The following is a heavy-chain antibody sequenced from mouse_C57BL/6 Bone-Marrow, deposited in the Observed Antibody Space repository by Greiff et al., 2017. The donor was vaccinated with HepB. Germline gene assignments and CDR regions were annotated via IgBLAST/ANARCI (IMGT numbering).Heavy chain of an antibody. CDR1: GFTFTSYW. J-gene: IGHJ1*03. V-gene: IGHV1-50*01. CDR2: IDPSDSYT. CDR3: ARRVYYCGSSYWYFEV. Sequence: LQEPGAELVKPGASVKLSCKASGFTFTSYWMQWVKQRPGQGLEWIGEIDPSDSYTNYNQKFKGKATLTVDTSSSTAYMQLSSLTSEDSAVYYCARRVYYCGSSYWYFEVRGTGTTVTVSS. D-gene: IGHD1-1*01.